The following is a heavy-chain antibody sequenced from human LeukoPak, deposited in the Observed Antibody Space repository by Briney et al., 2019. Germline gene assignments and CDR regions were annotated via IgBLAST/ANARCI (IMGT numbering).Heavy chain of an antibody. Sequence: ASVKVSCKASGYTFTSYGISWVRQAPGQGLEWMGWISAYNGNTNYAQKLQGRVTMTTDTSTSTAYMELRSLRSDDTAVYYCARVPSVIVVVPVWFDPWGQGTLVTVSS. V-gene: IGHV1-18*01. D-gene: IGHD2-2*01. CDR3: ARVPSVIVVVPVWFDP. CDR2: ISAYNGNT. CDR1: GYTFTSYG. J-gene: IGHJ5*02.